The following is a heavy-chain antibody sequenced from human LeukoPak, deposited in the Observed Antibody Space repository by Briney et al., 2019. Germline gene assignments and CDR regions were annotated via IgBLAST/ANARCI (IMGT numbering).Heavy chain of an antibody. CDR1: GFTFSSYS. Sequence: GGSLRLSCAASGFTFSSYSMNWVRQAPGKGLEWVSSISSSSSYIYYADSVKGRFTISRDNAKNSLYLQRNSLRAEDTAVYYCASSGSLYYYYMDVWGKGTTVTVSS. J-gene: IGHJ6*03. V-gene: IGHV3-21*01. CDR3: ASSGSLYYYYMDV. D-gene: IGHD3-22*01. CDR2: ISSSSSYI.